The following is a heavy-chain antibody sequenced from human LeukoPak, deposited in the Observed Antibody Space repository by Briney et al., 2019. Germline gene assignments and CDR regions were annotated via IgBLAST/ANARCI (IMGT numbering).Heavy chain of an antibody. CDR3: ARAGSGAARPAYYYYMDV. Sequence: GSSVKVSCKASGGTFSSYAISWVRQAPGQGLEWMGGIIPIFGTANYAQKFQGRVTITTDESTSTAYMEPSSLRSEDTAVYYCARAGSGAARPAYYYYMDVWGKGTTVTVSS. J-gene: IGHJ6*03. D-gene: IGHD6-6*01. CDR2: IIPIFGTA. CDR1: GGTFSSYA. V-gene: IGHV1-69*05.